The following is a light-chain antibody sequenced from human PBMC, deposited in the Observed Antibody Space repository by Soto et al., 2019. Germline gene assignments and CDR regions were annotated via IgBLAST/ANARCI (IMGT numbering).Light chain of an antibody. CDR2: ETS. CDR1: QSVYSDY. CDR3: QQYGSPAPWT. V-gene: IGKV3-20*01. Sequence: IVLTQSPGSLSLSPGDRATLSCRASQSVYSDYVAWYQKKPGQAPKIPIYETSTRATGIPDRFSGSGSGTDFTLTISRLEPDDFGVYYCQQYGSPAPWTCGQGTKVDMK. J-gene: IGKJ1*01.